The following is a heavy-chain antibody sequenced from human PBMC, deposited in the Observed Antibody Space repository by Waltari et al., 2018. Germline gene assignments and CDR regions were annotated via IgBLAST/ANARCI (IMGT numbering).Heavy chain of an antibody. CDR2: IYHSGST. J-gene: IGHJ3*02. D-gene: IGHD3-22*01. CDR3: AKSVGITMIVVVIPDAFDI. V-gene: IGHV4-4*02. CDR1: GGSISSSNW. Sequence: QVQLQESGPGLVKPSGTLSLTCAVSGGSISSSNWWSWVRQPPGKGLEWIGEIYHSGSTNYNPSLKSRVTISVDNSKNQFSLKLSSVTAADTAVYYCAKSVGITMIVVVIPDAFDIWGQGTMVTVSS.